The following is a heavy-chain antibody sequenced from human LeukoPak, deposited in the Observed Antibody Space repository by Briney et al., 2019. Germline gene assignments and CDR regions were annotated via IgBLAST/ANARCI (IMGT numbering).Heavy chain of an antibody. CDR3: TKAPIVSCSGAFCYPFDS. CDR2: IYRDGGT. J-gene: IGHJ4*02. Sequence: GGSLRLSCAVSGFSVSADYMTWVRQAPAKGLEWVSVIYRDGGTYYADSVKGRFTISRDNSKNTLYLQMNSLRAEDTAIYYCTKAPIVSCSGAFCYPFDSWGQGTLVTVSS. CDR1: GFSVSADY. D-gene: IGHD2-15*01. V-gene: IGHV3-66*01.